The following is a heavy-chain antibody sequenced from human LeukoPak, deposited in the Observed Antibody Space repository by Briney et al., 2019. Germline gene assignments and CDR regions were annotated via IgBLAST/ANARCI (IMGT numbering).Heavy chain of an antibody. CDR1: GYTFTGYY. CDR3: ARCDYYGSGTYYNVGHLYNMDV. V-gene: IGHV1-3*01. CDR2: ISPGNGNT. D-gene: IGHD3-10*01. Sequence: ALVKVSCKASGYTFTGYYMHWVRQAPGQGLECMGWISPGNGNTEYSQKLQDRVAITRDTSANTAYMELSSLRSEDTAVYYCARCDYYGSGTYYNVGHLYNMDVWGKGTTVTVSS. J-gene: IGHJ6*04.